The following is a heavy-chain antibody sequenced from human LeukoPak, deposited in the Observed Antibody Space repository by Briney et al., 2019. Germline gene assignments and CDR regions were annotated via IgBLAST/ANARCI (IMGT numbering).Heavy chain of an antibody. J-gene: IGHJ4*02. CDR3: ARADY. V-gene: IGHV3-23*01. CDR1: GFTSTNYA. CDR2: LIGSSGST. Sequence: PGGSLRLSCAASGFTSTNYAMNWVRQAPGKGLEWVSVLIGSSGSTDYADSVKGRFTISRDTSKNTLFLQMNSLRAEDTAVYYCARADYWGQGTLVTVSS.